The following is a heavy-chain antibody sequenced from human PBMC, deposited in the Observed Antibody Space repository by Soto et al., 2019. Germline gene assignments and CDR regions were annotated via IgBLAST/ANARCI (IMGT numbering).Heavy chain of an antibody. V-gene: IGHV4-39*01. J-gene: IGHJ4*02. CDR2: IYYSGST. CDR3: ARVTYYDFWSGYYKPRYFDY. D-gene: IGHD3-3*01. Sequence: SETLSLTCTVSGGSISSSSYYWGWIRQPPGKGLEGIGSIYYSGSTYYNPSLKSRVTISVDTSKNQFSLKLSSVTAAYTAVYYCARVTYYDFWSGYYKPRYFDYWGQGTLVTVSS. CDR1: GGSISSSSYY.